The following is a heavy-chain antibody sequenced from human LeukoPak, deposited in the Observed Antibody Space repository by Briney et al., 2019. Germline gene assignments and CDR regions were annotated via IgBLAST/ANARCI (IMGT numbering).Heavy chain of an antibody. CDR3: ARDQGGGTFDI. D-gene: IGHD3-16*01. V-gene: IGHV3-48*01. CDR1: GFTFSNYY. CDR2: ISGSSSTI. Sequence: GGSLRLSCAASGFTFSNYYMNWVRQAPGKGLEWVSYISGSSSTIYYADSVKGRFTISRDNAKNSLYLQVHSLRAEDTAVFYCARDQGGGTFDIWGQGTMVTVSS. J-gene: IGHJ3*02.